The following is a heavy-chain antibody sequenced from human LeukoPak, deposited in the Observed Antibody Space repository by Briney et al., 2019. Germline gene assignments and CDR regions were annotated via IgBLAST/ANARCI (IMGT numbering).Heavy chain of an antibody. V-gene: IGHV4-31*03. CDR1: GGSISSGGYY. J-gene: IGHJ6*02. CDR3: ARDRHYYYYGMDV. CDR2: IYCSGSA. Sequence: ASETLSLTCTVSGGSISSGGYYWSWIRQHPGKGLEWIGYIYCSGSAYYNPSLKSRVTISVDTSENQFSLKLSSVTAADTAVYYCARDRHYYYYGMDVWGQGTTVTVSS.